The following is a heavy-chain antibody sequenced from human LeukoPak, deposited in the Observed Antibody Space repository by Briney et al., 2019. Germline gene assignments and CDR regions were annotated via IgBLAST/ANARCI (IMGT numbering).Heavy chain of an antibody. D-gene: IGHD6-19*01. V-gene: IGHV3-23*01. CDR3: AKDRDKQWLPDAVDY. CDR1: GFTFSSYA. Sequence: PGGSLRLSCAASGFTFSSYAMSWVRQAPGKGLEWVSAISGSGGNTYYADSVKGRFTISRDNSKNTLYLQMNSLRAEDTAVYYCAKDRDKQWLPDAVDYWGQGTLVTVSS. CDR2: ISGSGGNT. J-gene: IGHJ4*02.